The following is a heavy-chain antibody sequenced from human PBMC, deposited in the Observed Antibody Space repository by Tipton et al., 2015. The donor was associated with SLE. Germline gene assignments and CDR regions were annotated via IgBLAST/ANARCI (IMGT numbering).Heavy chain of an antibody. J-gene: IGHJ6*02. CDR3: AKDRVFVTTYYYGMDV. V-gene: IGHV3-23*01. Sequence: GSLRLSCAASGFTFSSYAMSWVRQAPGKGLEWVSAISGSGGSTYYADSVKGRFTISRDNSKNTLYLQMNSLRAEDTAVYYCAKDRVFVTTYYYGMDVWGQGTTVTVSS. D-gene: IGHD6-13*01. CDR2: ISGSGGST. CDR1: GFTFSSYA.